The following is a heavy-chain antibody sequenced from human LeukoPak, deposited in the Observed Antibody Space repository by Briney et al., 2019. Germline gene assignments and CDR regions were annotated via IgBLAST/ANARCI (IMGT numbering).Heavy chain of an antibody. D-gene: IGHD3-10*01. Sequence: GASVKVSCKASGYTFTGYYMHWVRQAPGQGLEWMGWINPNSGGTNYAQKFQGRVTMTRDTSISTAYMELSRLRSDDTAVYYCARTFGESPGAFDPWGQGTLVTVSS. V-gene: IGHV1-2*02. CDR2: INPNSGGT. J-gene: IGHJ5*02. CDR1: GYTFTGYY. CDR3: ARTFGESPGAFDP.